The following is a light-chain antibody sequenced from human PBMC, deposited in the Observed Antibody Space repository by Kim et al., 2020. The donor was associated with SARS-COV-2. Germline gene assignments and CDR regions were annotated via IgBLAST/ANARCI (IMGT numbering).Light chain of an antibody. CDR3: QQYSNWRRT. Sequence: ATPGESATHSRSASEPIISNLALYQQRPGQAPRLLIYRASTRAPGVPARFRGSESGTEFTLTITSLQSEDFAVYYCQQYSNWRRTFGQGTKVEIK. J-gene: IGKJ1*01. V-gene: IGKV3D-15*01. CDR2: RAS. CDR1: EPIISN.